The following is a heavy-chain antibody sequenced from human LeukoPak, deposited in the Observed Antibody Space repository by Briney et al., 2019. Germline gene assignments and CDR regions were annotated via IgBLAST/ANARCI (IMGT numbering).Heavy chain of an antibody. J-gene: IGHJ4*02. CDR2: IRYDGSNK. D-gene: IGHD5-12*01. Sequence: GGSLRLSCAASGFTFSSYGMHWVRQAPGKGLEWVAFIRYDGSNKYYADSVKGRFTISRDNSKNTLYLQMNSLRAEDTAVYYCAKEVAPVGIVESLCLDYWGQGTLVTVSS. CDR3: AKEVAPVGIVESLCLDY. CDR1: GFTFSSYG. V-gene: IGHV3-30*02.